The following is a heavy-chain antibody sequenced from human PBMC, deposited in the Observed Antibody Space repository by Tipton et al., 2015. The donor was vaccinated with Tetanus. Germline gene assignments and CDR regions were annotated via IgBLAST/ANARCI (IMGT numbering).Heavy chain of an antibody. V-gene: IGHV4-30-4*01. D-gene: IGHD2/OR15-2a*01. CDR2: IYYSGST. CDR1: GDSINSGDYY. CDR3: SSSPGNHYLAFFDY. J-gene: IGHJ4*02. Sequence: TLSLTCNVFGDSINSGDYYWSWIRQPPGKGLEWIGYIYYSGSTYYNPSLKSRVTISIDTSKNQFSLRLSSVTAADTAVYYCSSSPGNHYLAFFDYWGRGTLVTVSS.